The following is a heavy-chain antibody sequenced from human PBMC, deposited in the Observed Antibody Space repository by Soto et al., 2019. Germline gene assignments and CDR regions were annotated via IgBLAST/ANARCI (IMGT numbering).Heavy chain of an antibody. CDR2: IYTSGST. CDR1: GGSISSYY. V-gene: IGHV4-4*07. D-gene: IGHD3-3*01. CDR3: ARDYDFWSGYASDYYYGMDV. J-gene: IGHJ6*02. Sequence: SETLSFTCTVSGGSISSYYWSWIRQPAGKGLEWIGRIYTSGSTNYNPSLKSRVTMSVDTSKNQFSLKLSSVTAADTAVYYCARDYDFWSGYASDYYYGMDVWGQGTTVTVSS.